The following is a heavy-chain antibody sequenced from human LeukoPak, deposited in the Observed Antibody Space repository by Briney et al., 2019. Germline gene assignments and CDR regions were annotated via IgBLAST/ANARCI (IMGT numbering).Heavy chain of an antibody. Sequence: ASVKVSCKASGYTFTSYGISWVRQAPGQGLEWMGWISAYNGNTNYAQKLQGRATMTTDTSTSTAYMELRSLRSDDTAVYYCARDLSDYGDYYYWGQGTLVTVSS. J-gene: IGHJ4*02. D-gene: IGHD4-17*01. CDR3: ARDLSDYGDYYY. CDR1: GYTFTSYG. CDR2: ISAYNGNT. V-gene: IGHV1-18*01.